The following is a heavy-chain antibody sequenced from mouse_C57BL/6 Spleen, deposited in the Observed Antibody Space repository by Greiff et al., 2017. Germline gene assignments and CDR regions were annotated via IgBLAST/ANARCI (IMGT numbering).Heavy chain of an antibody. CDR2: IHPNSGST. D-gene: IGHD2-1*01. J-gene: IGHJ3*01. CDR3: ALGPYGNYEFAY. CDR1: GYTFTSYW. V-gene: IGHV1-64*01. Sequence: QVQLQQSGAELVKPGASVKLSCKASGYTFTSYWMHWVKQRPGQGLEWIGMIHPNSGSTNYNEKFKSKATLTVDKSSSTAYMQLSSLTSEDSAVYYCALGPYGNYEFAYWGQGTLVTVSA.